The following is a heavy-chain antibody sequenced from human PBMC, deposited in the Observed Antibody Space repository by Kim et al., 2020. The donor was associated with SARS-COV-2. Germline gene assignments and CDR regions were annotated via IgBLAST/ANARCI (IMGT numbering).Heavy chain of an antibody. Sequence: GESLKISCKGSGYSFTSYWIGWVRQMPGKGLEWMGIIYPGDSDTRYSPSFQGQVTISADKSISTAYLQWSSLKASDTAMYYCASRVRDYGSGSYWWYWGQATLVTVSS. J-gene: IGHJ4*02. V-gene: IGHV5-51*01. D-gene: IGHD3-10*01. CDR3: ASRVRDYGSGSYWWY. CDR2: IYPGDSDT. CDR1: GYSFTSYW.